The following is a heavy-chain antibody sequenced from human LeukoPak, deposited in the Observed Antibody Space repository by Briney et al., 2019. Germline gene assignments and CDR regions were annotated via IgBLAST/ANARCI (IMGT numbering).Heavy chain of an antibody. J-gene: IGHJ4*02. CDR3: ARHRWDGTFNFDY. CDR2: IYYSGRT. V-gene: IGHV4-39*01. D-gene: IGHD1-1*01. Sequence: SETLSLTCTVPGGSISSSSDYWGWIRQPPGKGLEWIGSIYYSGRTYNNPSLKSRVTISVYTSKNQFSLNLSSVTAADTAVYYCARHRWDGTFNFDYWGQGTLVPVSS. CDR1: GGSISSSSDY.